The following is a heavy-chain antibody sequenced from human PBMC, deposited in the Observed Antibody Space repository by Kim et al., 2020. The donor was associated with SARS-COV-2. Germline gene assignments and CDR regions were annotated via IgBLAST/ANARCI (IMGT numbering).Heavy chain of an antibody. J-gene: IGHJ3*02. CDR2: INWNGGST. CDR1: GFTFGDYG. D-gene: IGHD6-13*01. V-gene: IGHV3-20*04. CDR3: ARDTKPSSWYFFAFDI. Sequence: GGSLRLSCAASGFTFGDYGMSWVRQAPGKGLEWVSGINWNGGSTGYADSVKGRFTISRDNAKNSLYLQMNSLRAEDTALYYCARDTKPSSWYFFAFDIWGQGTMVTVSS.